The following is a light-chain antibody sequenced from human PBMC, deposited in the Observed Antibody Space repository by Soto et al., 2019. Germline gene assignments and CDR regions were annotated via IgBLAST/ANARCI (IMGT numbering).Light chain of an antibody. CDR3: QQRSNWLT. V-gene: IGKV3-11*01. Sequence: EIVLTQSPATLSLSPCEGASLSFRASQSVSSYLAWYQQKPGQAPRLLIYDASNRATGIPARFSGSGSGTDFTLTISSLEPEDFAVYYCQQRSNWLTFGQGTRLEIK. CDR2: DAS. CDR1: QSVSSY. J-gene: IGKJ5*01.